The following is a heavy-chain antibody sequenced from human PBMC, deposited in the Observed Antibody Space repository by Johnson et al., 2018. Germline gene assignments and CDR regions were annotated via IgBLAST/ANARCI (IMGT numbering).Heavy chain of an antibody. CDR3: AKDKWDLTKEALDL. J-gene: IGHJ3*01. CDR1: GFTFSTYS. CDR2: ISYDGYSR. D-gene: IGHD1-26*01. Sequence: QVQLVESGGGVVQPGMSLRLSCAASGFTFSTYSIHWVRQAPDKGLEWVSVISYDGYSRYYADSVKGRFTISRDNSKNTLYLQMKRLRAEETAVYFCAKDKWDLTKEALDLWVKGTIVIVSA. V-gene: IGHV3-30*18.